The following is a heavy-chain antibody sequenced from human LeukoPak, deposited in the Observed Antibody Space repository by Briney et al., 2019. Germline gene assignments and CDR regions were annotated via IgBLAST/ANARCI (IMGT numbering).Heavy chain of an antibody. CDR2: IYYSGST. CDR1: GGSISSYY. J-gene: IGHJ6*02. D-gene: IGHD5-18*01. CDR3: ARGRGYSYGYYYYYYGMDV. V-gene: IGHV4-59*01. Sequence: SETLSLTCTVSGGSISSYYWSWIRQPPGKGLEWIGYIYYSGSTNYNPSLKSRVTISVDTSKNQFSLKLSSVTAADTAVYYCARGRGYSYGYYYYYYGMDVWGQGTTVTVSS.